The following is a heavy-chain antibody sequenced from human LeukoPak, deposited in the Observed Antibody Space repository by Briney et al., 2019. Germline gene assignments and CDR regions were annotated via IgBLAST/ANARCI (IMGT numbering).Heavy chain of an antibody. CDR3: ARNWFDP. V-gene: IGHV3-53*05. J-gene: IGHJ5*02. Sequence: PGGSLRLSCAASGFTVSSDYMSWVRQAPGKGLEWVSVIYSGGSTYYADSVKGRFTISRDKSKNTVYLQMNSLRSEDTAMYYCARNWFDPWGQRTLVTVSS. CDR2: IYSGGST. CDR1: GFTVSSDY.